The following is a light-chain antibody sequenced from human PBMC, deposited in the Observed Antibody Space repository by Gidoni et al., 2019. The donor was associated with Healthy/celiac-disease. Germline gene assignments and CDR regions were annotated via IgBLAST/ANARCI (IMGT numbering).Light chain of an antibody. CDR1: QHICNY. V-gene: IGKV1-33*01. J-gene: IGKJ2*02. Sequence: DIQMTQSSSSLSASVGDRVTITCQAIQHICNYLNCYQKKPGKAPKLLIYDASNLETWVPSRFSGSGSGPAFTFTISSLQPEDIATYYCQQYDNLPGTFXQXTKLEI. CDR3: QQYDNLPGT. CDR2: DAS.